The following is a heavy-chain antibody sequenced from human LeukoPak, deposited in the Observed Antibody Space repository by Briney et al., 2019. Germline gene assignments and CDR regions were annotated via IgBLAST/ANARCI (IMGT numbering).Heavy chain of an antibody. CDR2: IIPILGIA. D-gene: IGHD3-10*02. CDR1: GGTFSSYA. J-gene: IGHJ6*02. CDR3: AKQTRFGELYYYYGMDV. V-gene: IGHV1-69*04. Sequence: ASVKVSCKASGGTFSSYAISWVRQAPGQGLEWMGRIIPILGIANYAQKFQGRVTITADKSTSTAYMELSSLRSEDTAVYYCAKQTRFGELYYYYGMDVWGQGTTVTVSS.